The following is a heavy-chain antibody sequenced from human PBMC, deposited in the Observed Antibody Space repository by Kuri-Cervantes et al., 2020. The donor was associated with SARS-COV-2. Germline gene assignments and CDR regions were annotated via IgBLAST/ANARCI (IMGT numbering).Heavy chain of an antibody. J-gene: IGHJ4*02. V-gene: IGHV4-59*12. D-gene: IGHD3-16*01. CDR2: IYYSGST. CDR1: GGSISSYY. Sequence: GSLRLSCTVSGGSISSYYWSWIRQPPGKGLEWIGYIYYSGSTYYNPSLKSRVTISVDTSKNQFSLKLSSVTAADTAVYYCARDGGSQLDYWGQGTLVTVSS. CDR3: ARDGGSQLDY.